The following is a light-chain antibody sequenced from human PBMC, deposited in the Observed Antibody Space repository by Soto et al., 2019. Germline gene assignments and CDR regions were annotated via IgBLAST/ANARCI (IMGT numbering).Light chain of an antibody. CDR2: DNN. CDR1: SSNIGAGYD. J-gene: IGLJ1*01. Sequence: QSVLTQPPSVSGAPGQRVTISCTGSSSNIGAGYDVHWYQQLPGTAPKLLIYDNNNRPSGVPDRFSGSKSGTSASLAITGLQAEDEADYYCQSYDSSLSGYVFGTGTKLTVI. V-gene: IGLV1-40*01. CDR3: QSYDSSLSGYV.